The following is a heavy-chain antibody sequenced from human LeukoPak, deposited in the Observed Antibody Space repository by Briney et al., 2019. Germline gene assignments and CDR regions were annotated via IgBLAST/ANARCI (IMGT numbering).Heavy chain of an antibody. Sequence: SETLSLTCAVYGGSFSGYYWSWIRQPPGKGLEWIGEINHSGSTNYNPSLKSRVTISVDTSKNQFSLKLSSVTAADTAVYYCARDYNDLWSGSLCYYMDVWGKGTTVTVSS. V-gene: IGHV4-34*01. CDR2: INHSGST. CDR1: GGSFSGYY. J-gene: IGHJ6*03. CDR3: ARDYNDLWSGSLCYYMDV. D-gene: IGHD3-3*01.